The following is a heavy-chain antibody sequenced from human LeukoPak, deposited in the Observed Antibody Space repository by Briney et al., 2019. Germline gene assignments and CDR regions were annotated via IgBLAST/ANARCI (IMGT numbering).Heavy chain of an antibody. V-gene: IGHV4-59*08. CDR2: IYYSGST. J-gene: IGHJ4*02. D-gene: IGHD3-10*01. CDR3: ATITMFRGVTIDY. CDR1: GDSISTYY. Sequence: SETLSLTCTVSGDSISTYYWSWIRQPPGKGLEWIGYIYYSGSTNYNPSLKSRVTISVDTSKNQFSLKLSSVTAADTAVYYCATITMFRGVTIDYWGQGTLVTVSA.